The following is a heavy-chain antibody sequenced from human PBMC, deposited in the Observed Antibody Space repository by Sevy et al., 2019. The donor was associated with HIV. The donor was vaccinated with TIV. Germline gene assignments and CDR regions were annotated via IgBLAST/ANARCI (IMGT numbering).Heavy chain of an antibody. CDR2: MNPNSGNT. CDR3: ARGVRGTMVRGVVDY. D-gene: IGHD3-10*01. CDR1: GYTFTSYD. V-gene: IGHV1-8*01. Sequence: ASVKVSCKASGYTFTSYDINWVRQATGQGREWMGWMNPNSGNTGYAQKFQGRVTMTRNTSISTAYMELSSLRSEDTAVYYCARGVRGTMVRGVVDYWGQGTLVTVSS. J-gene: IGHJ4*02.